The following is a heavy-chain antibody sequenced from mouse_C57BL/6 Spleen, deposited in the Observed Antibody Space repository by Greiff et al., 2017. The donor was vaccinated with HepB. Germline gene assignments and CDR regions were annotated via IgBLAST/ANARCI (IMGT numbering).Heavy chain of an antibody. CDR3: ARSAGPFAY. V-gene: IGHV1-61*01. J-gene: IGHJ3*01. CDR2: IYPSDSET. CDR1: GYTFTSYW. Sequence: QVQLQQPGAELVRPGSSVKLSCKASGYTFTSYWMDWVKQRPGQGLEWIGNIYPSDSETHYTQKFKDKATLTVDKSSSTAYMQLSSLTSEDSAVYYCARSAGPFAYWGQGTLVTVSA.